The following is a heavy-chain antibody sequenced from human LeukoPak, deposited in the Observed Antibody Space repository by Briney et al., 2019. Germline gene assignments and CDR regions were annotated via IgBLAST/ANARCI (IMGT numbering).Heavy chain of an antibody. V-gene: IGHV3-53*01. Sequence: PGGSLRLSSAASGFTVSSNYTSWVRQAPGEGLEGVSVIYSGCSTYYADSVKGRFTISRDNSKNTLYLQMNSLRAEDTAVYYCARDLSFGSGYYVRLGYWGQGTLVTVSS. CDR3: ARDLSFGSGYYVRLGY. J-gene: IGHJ4*02. CDR1: GFTVSSNY. CDR2: IYSGCST. D-gene: IGHD3-22*01.